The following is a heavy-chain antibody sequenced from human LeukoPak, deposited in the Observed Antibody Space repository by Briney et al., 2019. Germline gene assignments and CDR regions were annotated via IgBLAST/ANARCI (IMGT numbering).Heavy chain of an antibody. V-gene: IGHV4-59*08. CDR3: ARHTWSPGGGWYPSLDY. Sequence: PSETLSLTCIVSGGSISDDYWSWVRQPPGKGLEWIGYMYYTGNTNYNPSLKSRVTISVDTSKNQFSLKLSSVTAADTAVYYCARHTWSPGGGWYPSLDYWGQGTLVTVSS. CDR1: GGSISDDY. D-gene: IGHD6-19*01. J-gene: IGHJ4*02. CDR2: MYYTGNT.